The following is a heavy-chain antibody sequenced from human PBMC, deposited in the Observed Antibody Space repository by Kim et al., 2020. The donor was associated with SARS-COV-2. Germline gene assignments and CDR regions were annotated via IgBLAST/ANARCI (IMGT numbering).Heavy chain of an antibody. CDR3: VRDFRSPTSEWYFFDY. J-gene: IGHJ4*02. CDR1: GFTFNHFW. Sequence: GGSLRLSCAASGFTFNHFWMNWVRQAPGKGLEWVASIKQDGTGRYYVDSVRGRFTISRENADNSVSLQMNSLRDEDTAVYYCVRDFRSPTSEWYFFDYWGQGAQVTVSS. D-gene: IGHD3-3*01. V-gene: IGHV3-7*01. CDR2: IKQDGTGR.